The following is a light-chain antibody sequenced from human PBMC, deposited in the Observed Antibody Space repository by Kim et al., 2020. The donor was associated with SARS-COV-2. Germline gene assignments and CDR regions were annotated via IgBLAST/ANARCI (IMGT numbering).Light chain of an antibody. CDR1: SSDVGGYNS. Sequence: SALTQPPSASGSPGQSVTISCTGTSSDVGGYNSVSWYQQHPGKAPRLLIYEVSRRPSGVPDRFSGSKSGNTASLTVSGLQAEDDADYYCSSYGGSDSIVFGTGTKVAVL. CDR3: SSYGGSDSIV. CDR2: EVS. V-gene: IGLV2-8*01. J-gene: IGLJ1*01.